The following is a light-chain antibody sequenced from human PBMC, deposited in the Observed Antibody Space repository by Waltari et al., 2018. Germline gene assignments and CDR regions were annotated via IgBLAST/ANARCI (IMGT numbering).Light chain of an antibody. CDR1: PSVGTW. CDR2: MAS. CDR3: QQYSSVST. J-gene: IGKJ2*01. Sequence: DIQLTQSPSTLSASVGARATIPGRASPSVGTWLAWYQQKPGKAPTLLLYMASSVESGVPSRLSGSGSGREFTLTISSLQPDDCATYACQQYSSVSTFGQGTKVDI. V-gene: IGKV1-5*03.